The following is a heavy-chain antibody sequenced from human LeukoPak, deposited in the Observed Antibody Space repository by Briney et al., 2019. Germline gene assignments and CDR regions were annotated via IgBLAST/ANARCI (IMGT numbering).Heavy chain of an antibody. CDR2: ISSSGSTI. D-gene: IGHD3-22*01. CDR1: GFTFSSYE. J-gene: IGHJ4*02. CDR3: ARDNYDSSGPYYFDY. Sequence: GGSLRLSCAASGFTFSSYEMNWVRQAPGKGLEWVSYISSSGSTIYYADSLKGRFTISRDNAKNSLYLQMNSLRAEDTAVYYCARDNYDSSGPYYFDYWGQGTLVTVSS. V-gene: IGHV3-48*03.